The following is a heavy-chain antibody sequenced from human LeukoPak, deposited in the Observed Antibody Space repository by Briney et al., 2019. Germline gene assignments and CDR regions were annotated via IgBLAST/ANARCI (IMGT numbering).Heavy chain of an antibody. V-gene: IGHV1-18*04. CDR2: ISAYNGNT. CDR3: ARVSQGKLGYCSSTSCYAFDI. Sequence: GASVKVSCKASEYTFTRDYIHWVRQAPGQGLEWMGWISAYNGNTNYAQKLQGRVTMTTDTSTSTAYMELRSLRSDDTAVYYCARVSQGKLGYCSSTSCYAFDIWGQGTMVTVSS. D-gene: IGHD2-2*01. CDR1: EYTFTRDY. J-gene: IGHJ3*02.